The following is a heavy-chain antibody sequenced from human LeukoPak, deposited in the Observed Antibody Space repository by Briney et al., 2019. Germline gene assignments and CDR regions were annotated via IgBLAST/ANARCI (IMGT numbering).Heavy chain of an antibody. D-gene: IGHD3-9*01. CDR3: ARPTVEYDILTGFQYYFDY. Sequence: SETLSLTCTVSGGSISSSSYYWGWIRQPPGKGLEWIGSIYYSGSTYYNPSLKSRVTISVDTSKNQFSLKLSSVTAADTAVYYCARPTVEYDILTGFQYYFDYWGQGTLVTVSS. CDR2: IYYSGST. J-gene: IGHJ4*02. V-gene: IGHV4-39*01. CDR1: GGSISSSSYY.